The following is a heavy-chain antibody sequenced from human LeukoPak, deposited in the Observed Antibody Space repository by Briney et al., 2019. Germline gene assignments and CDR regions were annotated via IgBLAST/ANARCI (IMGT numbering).Heavy chain of an antibody. CDR2: IYYSGST. CDR1: GGSISSGDYY. CDR3: ARDLWGDGMDV. J-gene: IGHJ6*02. D-gene: IGHD3-16*01. V-gene: IGHV4-30-4*01. Sequence: PSQTLPLTCTVSGGSISSGDYYWSWIRQPPGKGLEWIGYIYYSGSTYYNPSLKSRVTISVGTSKNQFSLKLSSVAAADTAVYYCARDLWGDGMDVWGQGTTVTVSS.